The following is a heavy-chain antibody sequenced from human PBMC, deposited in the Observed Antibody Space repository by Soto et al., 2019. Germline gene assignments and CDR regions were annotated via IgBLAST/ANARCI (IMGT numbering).Heavy chain of an antibody. CDR1: GHTLLNYY. J-gene: IGHJ4*02. CDR2: IDPSGNGT. D-gene: IGHD3-22*01. Sequence: GASVKGSCKASGHTLLNYYMHWVRQAPGQGLDWLGKIDPSGNGTSYAERFQGRITLTSDTSTNTDYVALSSLRSEDTAIYYCAINYYDSSAYLYWGQGTLVTVSS. CDR3: AINYYDSSAYLY. V-gene: IGHV1-46*01.